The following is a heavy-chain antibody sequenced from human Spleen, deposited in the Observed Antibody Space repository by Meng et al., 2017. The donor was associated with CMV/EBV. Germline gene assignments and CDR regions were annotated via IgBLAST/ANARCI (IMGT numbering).Heavy chain of an antibody. CDR1: EFTFSSYW. CDR2: INLDGSST. D-gene: IGHD3-16*01. Sequence: GGSLRLSCAASEFTFSSYWMHWVRQAPGKGLVWVSCINLDGSSTTYADSVKGRFTISRDNTKNSLYLQMNSLRTEDTALYYCGNFGGDYWGQGTLVTVSS. V-gene: IGHV3-74*01. CDR3: GNFGGDY. J-gene: IGHJ4*02.